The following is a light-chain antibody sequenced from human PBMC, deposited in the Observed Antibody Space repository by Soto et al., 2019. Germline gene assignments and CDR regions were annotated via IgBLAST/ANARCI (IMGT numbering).Light chain of an antibody. V-gene: IGLV2-23*01. CDR3: GSYANATLI. Sequence: QSALTQPASVSGSPGQSITISCTGTSSDVGSYNLVSWYQQHPGKAPKLMIYEGSKRPSGVSSRFSGSKSGNTASLTISGLQTEDEADYYCGSYANATLIFGGGTKLTVL. CDR2: EGS. J-gene: IGLJ2*01. CDR1: SSDVGSYNL.